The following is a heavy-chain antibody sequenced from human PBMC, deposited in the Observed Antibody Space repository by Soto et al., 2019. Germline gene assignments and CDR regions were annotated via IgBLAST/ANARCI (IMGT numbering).Heavy chain of an antibody. Sequence: PSETLSPTYTVSGGSISSSSYYWGWIRQPPGKGLEWIGSIYYSGSTYYNPSLKSRVTISVDTSKNQFSLKLSSVTAADTAVYYCARDGSGSYYALDYYGMDVWGQGTTVTVSS. V-gene: IGHV4-39*02. CDR2: IYYSGST. D-gene: IGHD1-26*01. CDR1: GGSISSSSYY. CDR3: ARDGSGSYYALDYYGMDV. J-gene: IGHJ6*02.